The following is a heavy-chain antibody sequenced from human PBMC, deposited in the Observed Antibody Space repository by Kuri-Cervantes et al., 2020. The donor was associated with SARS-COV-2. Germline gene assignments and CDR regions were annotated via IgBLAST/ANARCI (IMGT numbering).Heavy chain of an antibody. D-gene: IGHD2-2*01. CDR1: GYTFTSYG. J-gene: IGHJ6*03. CDR3: AGGYCSSTSRHYYYYYMDV. CDR2: ISAYNGNT. V-gene: IGHV1-18*01. Sequence: ASVKVSCKASGYTFTSYGISWVRQAPGQGLEWMGWISAYNGNTNYAQKLQGRVTMTTDTSTSTAYMELRSLRSDDTAVYYCAGGYCSSTSRHYYYYYMDVWGKGTTVTVSS.